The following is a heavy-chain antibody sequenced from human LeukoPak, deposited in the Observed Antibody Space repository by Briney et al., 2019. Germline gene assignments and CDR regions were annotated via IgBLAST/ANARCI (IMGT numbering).Heavy chain of an antibody. V-gene: IGHV3-7*04. CDR1: GFTFSSYW. CDR3: ARGLHAAFDI. Sequence: GGSLRLSCAASGFTFSSYWMNWVRQAPGKGLEWVVNMQQDGSEKYYVDSVKGRFTISRDNAKNSLYLQMNSLRAEDTAVYYCARGLHAAFDIWGQGTMVTVSS. CDR2: MQQDGSEK. J-gene: IGHJ3*02.